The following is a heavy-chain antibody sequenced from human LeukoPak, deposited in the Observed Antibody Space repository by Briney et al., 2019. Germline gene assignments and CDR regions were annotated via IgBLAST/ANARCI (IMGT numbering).Heavy chain of an antibody. CDR2: IYSGGST. CDR3: ARYSYWGYDGYGSGSYNYFDY. D-gene: IGHD3-10*01. J-gene: IGHJ4*02. V-gene: IGHV3-66*01. CDR1: GFTVSSNY. Sequence: GGSLRLSCAASGFTVSSNYMSWVRQAPGKGLEWVSVIYSGGSTYYADSVKGRFTISRDNSKNTLYLQMNGLRAEDTAVYYCARYSYWGYDGYGSGSYNYFDYWGQGTLVTVSS.